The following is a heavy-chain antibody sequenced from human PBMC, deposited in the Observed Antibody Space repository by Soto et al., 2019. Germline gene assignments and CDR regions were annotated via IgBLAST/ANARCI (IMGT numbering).Heavy chain of an antibody. Sequence: GGSLRLCCAASGFTFNNYYLAWIRRAPGKGLELVSYVRVSGSSVFYTDSLKGRFTMSRDNAKRSVYLQMNSLTVEDTAVYYCARWNYLVRSQASDVWRKGPTVTLSS. J-gene: IGHJ6*04. CDR1: GFTFNNYY. D-gene: IGHD1-7*01. V-gene: IGHV3-11*01. CDR2: VRVSGSSV. CDR3: ARWNYLVRSQASDV.